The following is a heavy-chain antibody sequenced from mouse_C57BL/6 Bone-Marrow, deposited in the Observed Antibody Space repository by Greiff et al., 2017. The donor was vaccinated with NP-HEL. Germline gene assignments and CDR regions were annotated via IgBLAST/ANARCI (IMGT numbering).Heavy chain of an antibody. V-gene: IGHV1-64*01. CDR3: ASEYTMGTRGFAY. D-gene: IGHD2-14*01. CDR2: IHPNSGST. J-gene: IGHJ3*01. Sequence: QVQLQQPGAELVKPGASVTLSCKASGYTFTSYWMHWVKQRPGQGLEWIGMIHPNSGSTNYNEKFKSKATLTVDKSSRTAYMQLSSLTAEDAAVYYCASEYTMGTRGFAYWGQGTLVTVSA. CDR1: GYTFTSYW.